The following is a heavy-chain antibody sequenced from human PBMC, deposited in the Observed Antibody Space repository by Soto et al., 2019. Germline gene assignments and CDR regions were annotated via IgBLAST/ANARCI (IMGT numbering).Heavy chain of an antibody. CDR2: IDPSDSYT. V-gene: IGHV5-10-1*01. D-gene: IGHD5-18*01. Sequence: PGESLKISCKGSGYSFTSYWISWVRQMPGKGLEWMGRIDPSDSYTNYSPSFQGHVTISADKSISTAYLQWSSLKASDTAMYYCARSQYGAPSDPNSYGLYGMDVWGQGTTVTVSS. CDR3: ARSQYGAPSDPNSYGLYGMDV. CDR1: GYSFTSYW. J-gene: IGHJ6*02.